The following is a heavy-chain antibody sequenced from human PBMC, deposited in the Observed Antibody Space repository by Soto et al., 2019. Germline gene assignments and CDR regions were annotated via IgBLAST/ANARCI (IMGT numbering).Heavy chain of an antibody. CDR1: GGSISSSSYY. J-gene: IGHJ4*02. Sequence: SETLSLTCTVSGGSISSSSYYWGWIRQPPGKGLEWIGSIYYSGSTYYNPSLKSRVTISVDTSKNQFSLKLSSVTAADTAVYYCARHSGSSVFYFDYWGQGTLVTVYS. D-gene: IGHD3-10*01. CDR2: IYYSGST. CDR3: ARHSGSSVFYFDY. V-gene: IGHV4-39*01.